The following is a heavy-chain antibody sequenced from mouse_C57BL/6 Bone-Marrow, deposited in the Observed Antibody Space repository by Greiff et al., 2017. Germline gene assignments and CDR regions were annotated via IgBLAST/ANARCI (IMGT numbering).Heavy chain of an antibody. J-gene: IGHJ4*01. V-gene: IGHV14-4*01. CDR2: IDPENGDT. Sequence: EVQLQQSGPELVRPGASVKLSCTASGFNIKDDYMHWVKQRPEQGLEWIGWIDPENGDTEYASKFQGKATITADTSSNTAYLRLSSLTSEDTAVCYCVLLRHAMDYWGQGTSVTVSS. CDR1: GFNIKDDY. D-gene: IGHD2-1*01. CDR3: VLLRHAMDY.